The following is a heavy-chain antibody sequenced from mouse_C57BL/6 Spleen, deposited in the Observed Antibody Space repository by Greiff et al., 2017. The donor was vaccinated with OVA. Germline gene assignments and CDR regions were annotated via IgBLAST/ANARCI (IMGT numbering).Heavy chain of an antibody. CDR3: ARDGYGSSGNYYAMDY. CDR1: GFTFSSYA. D-gene: IGHD1-1*01. Sequence: EVQVVESGGGLVKPGGSLKLSCAASGFTFSSYAMSWVRQTPEKRLEWVATISDGGSYTYYPDNVKGRFTISRDNAKNNLYLQMSHLKSEDTAMYYCARDGYGSSGNYYAMDYWGQGTSVTVSS. V-gene: IGHV5-4*01. CDR2: ISDGGSYT. J-gene: IGHJ4*01.